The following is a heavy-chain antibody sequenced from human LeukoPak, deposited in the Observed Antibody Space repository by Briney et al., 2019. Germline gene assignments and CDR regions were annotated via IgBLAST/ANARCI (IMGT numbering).Heavy chain of an antibody. CDR2: ISSSSSYI. D-gene: IGHD2-2*03. CDR3: AREDGYCSSTSCYGPDY. CDR1: GFTFSSYS. J-gene: IGHJ4*02. Sequence: GGSLRLFCAASGFTFSSYSMNWVRQAPGKGLEWVSSISSSSSYIYYADSVKGRFTISRDNAKNSLYLQMNSLRAEDTAVYYCAREDGYCSSTSCYGPDYWGQGTLVTVSS. V-gene: IGHV3-21*01.